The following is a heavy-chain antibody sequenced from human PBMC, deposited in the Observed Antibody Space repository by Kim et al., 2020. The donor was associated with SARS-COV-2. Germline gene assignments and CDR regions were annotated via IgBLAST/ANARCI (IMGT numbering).Heavy chain of an antibody. J-gene: IGHJ4*02. Sequence: QPFQGRVTMTRDTSTSTVYMELSSLRSEDTAVYYCARGPGAYDSSGYYNYWGQGTLVTVSS. D-gene: IGHD3-22*01. CDR3: ARGPGAYDSSGYYNY. V-gene: IGHV1-46*01.